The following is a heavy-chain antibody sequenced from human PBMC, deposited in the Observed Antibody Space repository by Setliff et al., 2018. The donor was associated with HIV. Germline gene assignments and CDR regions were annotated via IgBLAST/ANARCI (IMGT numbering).Heavy chain of an antibody. CDR3: ARGRGNDYVWGSYRYFDY. D-gene: IGHD3-16*02. CDR2: IYHSGST. CDR1: GYSISSGYY. Sequence: SETLSLTCAVSGYSISSGYYWGWIRQPPGKGPEWIGSIYHSGSTYYNPSLKSRVTISVDTSKNQFSLKLSSVTAADTAVYYCARGRGNDYVWGSYRYFDYWGQGTLVTVSS. V-gene: IGHV4-38-2*01. J-gene: IGHJ4*02.